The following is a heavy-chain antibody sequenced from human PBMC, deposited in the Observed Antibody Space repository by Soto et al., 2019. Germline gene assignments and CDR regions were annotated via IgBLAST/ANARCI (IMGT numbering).Heavy chain of an antibody. CDR3: ARGLYSSTRIYGMDV. J-gene: IGHJ6*02. CDR1: GYTFTSYD. V-gene: IGHV1-8*01. Sequence: ASVKVSCKASGYTFTSYDINWVRQATGQGLEWMGWMNPNSGNTGYAQKFQGWVTMTRDTSISTAYMELSRLRSDDTAVYYCARGLYSSTRIYGMDVWGQGTTVTVSS. CDR2: MNPNSGNT. D-gene: IGHD6-13*01.